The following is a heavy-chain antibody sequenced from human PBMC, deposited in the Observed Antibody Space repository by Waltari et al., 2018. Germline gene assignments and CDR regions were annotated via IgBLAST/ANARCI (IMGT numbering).Heavy chain of an antibody. J-gene: IGHJ5*02. CDR2: KYYSGST. V-gene: IGHV4-59*01. CDR1: GGSISSYY. D-gene: IGHD6-13*01. CDR3: ARVGQQLPPRWFDP. Sequence: QVQLQESGPGLVKPSETLSLTCTVSGGSISSYYWSWIRQPPGKGLEWIGYKYYSGSTNYNPPLKSRVTISVDTSKNQFSRKLSSVTAADTAVYYCARVGQQLPPRWFDPWGQGTLVTVSS.